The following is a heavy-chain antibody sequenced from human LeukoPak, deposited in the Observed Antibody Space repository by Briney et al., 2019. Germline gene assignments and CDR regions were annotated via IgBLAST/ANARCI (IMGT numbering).Heavy chain of an antibody. J-gene: IGHJ4*02. CDR2: IISSGRYI. CDR3: ARGKSYYDSSGVPDY. V-gene: IGHV3-21*01. D-gene: IGHD3-22*01. Sequence: GGSLTLSRAPSGFTFSIYSMKWVRQPPGGGLEWGLSIISSGRYIYYADPVKGRFTIARDNPKNSLYLQMNSLRAEDTAVYYCARGKSYYDSSGVPDYWGQGNLVTVSS. CDR1: GFTFSIYS.